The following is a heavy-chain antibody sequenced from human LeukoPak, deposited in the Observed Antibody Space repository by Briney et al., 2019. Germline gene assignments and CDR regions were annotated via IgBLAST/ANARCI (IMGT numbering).Heavy chain of an antibody. CDR1: GYTFTSYD. Sequence: ASVKVSFKASGYTFTSYDINWVRQATGQGLEWMGWKNANSGNTGYAQKFQGRVTMTRNTSISTAYMELSSLRSEDTAVYYCARAGIVVVPAASMDVWGQGTTVTVSS. V-gene: IGHV1-8*01. CDR2: KNANSGNT. CDR3: ARAGIVVVPAASMDV. D-gene: IGHD2-2*01. J-gene: IGHJ6*02.